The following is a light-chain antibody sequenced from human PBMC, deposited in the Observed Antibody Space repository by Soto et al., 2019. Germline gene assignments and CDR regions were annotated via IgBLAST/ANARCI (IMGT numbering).Light chain of an antibody. CDR1: SSDVGANNY. V-gene: IGLV2-11*01. J-gene: IGLJ1*01. CDR2: DVS. CDR3: CSSAVSHTYV. Sequence: QSALTQPRSVSGSPGQSVTISCTGTSSDVGANNYVPWYQQHPGKAPKLMIFDVSKRPSGVPDRFSGSKSGNTASLTISGLQAEDEADYYCCSSAVSHTYVFGTGTKVTVL.